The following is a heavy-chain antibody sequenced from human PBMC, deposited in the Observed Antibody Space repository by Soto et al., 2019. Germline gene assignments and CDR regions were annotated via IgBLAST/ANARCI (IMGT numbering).Heavy chain of an antibody. D-gene: IGHD2-2*01. J-gene: IGHJ4*02. V-gene: IGHV3-23*01. CDR1: GFTFSSYA. CDR3: ARVYCSTTSCFRPFDY. CDR2: ISGSGGRT. Sequence: GGSLRLSCAASGFTFSSYAMSWVRQAPGKGPEWVSAISGSGGRTYYADSVKGRFTISRDNSKNTLYLQMNSLRAEDTAVYYCARVYCSTTSCFRPFDYWGQGTLVTVS.